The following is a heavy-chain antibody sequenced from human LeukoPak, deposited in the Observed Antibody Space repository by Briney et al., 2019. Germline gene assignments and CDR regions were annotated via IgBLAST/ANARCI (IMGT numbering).Heavy chain of an antibody. CDR3: ARGDFAYYFDY. Sequence: PSETLSLTXTVSGGSISTGDYYWSWIRQPPGKGLDWIGYIYYTGSTYYNPSLKSRVTISVDTSKNQFSLKLSSVTAADTAVYYCARGDFAYYFDYWGQGTLVTVSS. J-gene: IGHJ4*02. V-gene: IGHV4-30-4*08. CDR2: IYYTGST. CDR1: GGSISTGDYY.